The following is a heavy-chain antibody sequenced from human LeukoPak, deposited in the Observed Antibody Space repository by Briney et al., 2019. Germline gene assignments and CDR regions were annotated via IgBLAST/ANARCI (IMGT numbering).Heavy chain of an antibody. J-gene: IGHJ4*02. Sequence: PGGSLRLSCAASGFTFSSYWMNWARQAPGKGLGWVASINHNGNVNYYVDSVKGRFTISRDNAKNSLYLQMSNLRAEDTAVYYCAREMSYGDCFDYWGQGTLVTVSS. CDR2: INHNGNVN. D-gene: IGHD4-17*01. CDR3: AREMSYGDCFDY. CDR1: GFTFSSYW. V-gene: IGHV3-7*03.